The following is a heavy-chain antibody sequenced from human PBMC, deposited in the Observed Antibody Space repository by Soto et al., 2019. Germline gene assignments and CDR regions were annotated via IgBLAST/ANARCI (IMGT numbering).Heavy chain of an antibody. CDR1: GFTFSSYS. CDR2: IFSSSNGI. V-gene: IGHV3-48*02. CDR3: ARDKYFYDGSGPMESDYYYYGMDF. Sequence: GGSLRLSCTASGFTFSSYSMNWVRQAPGKGLEWVSYIFSSSNGIYYADSVKGRFTISRDNAKNALYLQMNSLRDEDTAVYYCARDKYFYDGSGPMESDYYYYGMDFWGQGTSVTVSS. D-gene: IGHD3-22*01. J-gene: IGHJ6*02.